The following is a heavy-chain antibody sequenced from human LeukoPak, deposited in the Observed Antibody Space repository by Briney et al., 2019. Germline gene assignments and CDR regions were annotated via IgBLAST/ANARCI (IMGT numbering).Heavy chain of an antibody. CDR2: ISYDGSNK. CDR1: GFTFSSYA. Sequence: GRSLRLSCAASGFTFSSYAMHWVRQAPGKGLEWVAVISYDGSNKYYADSVKGRFTISRDNSKNTLYLQMNSLRAEDTAVYYCASTVADNYYDSSGYLDYWGQGTLVTVSS. V-gene: IGHV3-30*04. J-gene: IGHJ4*02. D-gene: IGHD3-22*01. CDR3: ASTVADNYYDSSGYLDY.